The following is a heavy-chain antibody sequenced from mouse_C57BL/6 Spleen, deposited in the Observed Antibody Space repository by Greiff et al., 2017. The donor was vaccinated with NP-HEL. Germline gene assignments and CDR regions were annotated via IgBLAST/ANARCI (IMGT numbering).Heavy chain of an antibody. D-gene: IGHD1-1*01. Sequence: VQLKESGPELVKPGASVKISCKASGYSFTGYYMNWVKQSPEKSLEWIGEINPSTGGTTYNQKFKAKATLTVDKSSSTAYMQLKSLTSEDSAVYYCARRLRYLDYWGQGTTLTVSS. CDR1: GYSFTGYY. V-gene: IGHV1-42*01. CDR3: ARRLRYLDY. CDR2: INPSTGGT. J-gene: IGHJ2*01.